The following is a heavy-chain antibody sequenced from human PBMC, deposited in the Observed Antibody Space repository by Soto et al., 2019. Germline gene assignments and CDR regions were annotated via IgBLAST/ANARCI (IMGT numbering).Heavy chain of an antibody. V-gene: IGHV3-23*01. CDR2: ISGSGGST. CDR3: AKDRQETAMVAGEFDY. D-gene: IGHD5-18*01. Sequence: EVQLLESGGGLVQPGGSLRLSCAASGFTFTGYAMSWVRQAPGQGLEWVSGISGSGGSTYSADSVEGRFTISRDKSKNTLSLHMSSLRAEDSAIYYCAKDRQETAMVAGEFDYWGHGTLVTVSS. CDR1: GFTFTGYA. J-gene: IGHJ4*01.